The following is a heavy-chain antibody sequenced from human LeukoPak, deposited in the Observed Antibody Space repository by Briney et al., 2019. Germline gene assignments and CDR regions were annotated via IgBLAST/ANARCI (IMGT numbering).Heavy chain of an antibody. CDR1: GGSISSYY. V-gene: IGHV4-59*01. Sequence: SETLSLTCTVSGGSISSYYWSWIRQPPGKGLEWIGYIYYSGSTNYNPSLKSRVTISVDTSKNQFSLKLNSVTAADTAVYYCARTTEDCSSTSCYQYWFDPWGQGTLVTVSS. CDR3: ARTTEDCSSTSCYQYWFDP. D-gene: IGHD2-2*01. CDR2: IYYSGST. J-gene: IGHJ5*02.